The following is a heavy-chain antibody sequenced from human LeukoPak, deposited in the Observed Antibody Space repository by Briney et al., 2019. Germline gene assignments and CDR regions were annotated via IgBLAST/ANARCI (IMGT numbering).Heavy chain of an antibody. V-gene: IGHV6-1*01. CDR3: ARDFGTTGWHTFDY. CDR2: TYYRSKWYN. CDR1: GDSVSSKNGA. D-gene: IGHD6-19*01. J-gene: IGHJ4*02. Sequence: PSQTLSLTCVVSGDSVSSKNGAWNWIRQSPSRGLEWLGRTYYRSKWYNDYAESMEGRMTISQDTSKNQYPLHLHSVTPDDTAVYYCARDFGTTGWHTFDYWGQGTLVTVSS.